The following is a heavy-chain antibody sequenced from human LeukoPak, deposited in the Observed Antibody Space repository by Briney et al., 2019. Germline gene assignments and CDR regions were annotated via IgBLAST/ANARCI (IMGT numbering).Heavy chain of an antibody. D-gene: IGHD1-26*01. CDR1: GFTFSSYA. Sequence: GGSLRLSCAASGFTFSSYAMSWVRQAPGKGLEWVSAISGRGVNTYYADSVKGRFTISRDNSKNTLYLQVNSLRTEDTAVYYCAKHQWELTFDYWGQGTLVTVSS. CDR2: ISGRGVNT. CDR3: AKHQWELTFDY. J-gene: IGHJ4*02. V-gene: IGHV3-23*01.